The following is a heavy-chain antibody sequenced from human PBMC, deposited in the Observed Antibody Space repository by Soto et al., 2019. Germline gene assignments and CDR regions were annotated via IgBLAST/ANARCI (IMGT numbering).Heavy chain of an antibody. D-gene: IGHD2-15*01. CDR3: AGKLYCSGGSCYLLATDYYYYNGMDV. J-gene: IGHJ6*02. CDR1: GGSISSSNW. V-gene: IGHV4-4*02. CDR2: IYHSGST. Sequence: QVQLQESGPGLVKPSGTLSLTCAVSGGSISSSNWWSWVRQPPGKGLEWIGEIYHSGSTNYNPSLKSRVNISIDKSKNQFSLKLSSVTAADTAVYYCAGKLYCSGGSCYLLATDYYYYNGMDVWGQGTTVTVSS.